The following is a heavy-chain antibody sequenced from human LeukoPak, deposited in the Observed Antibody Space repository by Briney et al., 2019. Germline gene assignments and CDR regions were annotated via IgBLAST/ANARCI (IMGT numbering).Heavy chain of an antibody. CDR1: GFTSNSYA. Sequence: QTGGPLSLSCAAPGFTSNSYAMTWARQAPGKGLGWVAFVRSDGSTKYYADSVKGRFTISRDNSKNTQYLQMNSLRADDTAVYYCAKDSPALGHWSFDIWGQGTMVTVSS. CDR2: VRSDGSTK. V-gene: IGHV3-30*02. J-gene: IGHJ3*02. CDR3: AKDSPALGHWSFDI.